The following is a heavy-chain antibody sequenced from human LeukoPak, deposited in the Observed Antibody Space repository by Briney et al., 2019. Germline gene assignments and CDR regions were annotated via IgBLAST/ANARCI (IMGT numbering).Heavy chain of an antibody. D-gene: IGHD1-26*01. CDR1: GFTFRSYE. V-gene: IGHV3-7*01. Sequence: GGSLRLSCAASGFTFRSYEVNWVRQAPGKGLGWVASINPGGSDTSYVESLKGRFTISTDNAMNSFFLQMNSLRADDTAVYYCARLMGDRTIYDYWGQGALVTVSS. CDR3: ARLMGDRTIYDY. CDR2: INPGGSDT. J-gene: IGHJ4*02.